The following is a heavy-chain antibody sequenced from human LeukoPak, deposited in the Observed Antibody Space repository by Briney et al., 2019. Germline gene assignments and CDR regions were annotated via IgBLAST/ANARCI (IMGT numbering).Heavy chain of an antibody. D-gene: IGHD4-17*01. CDR1: GFTFSSYA. Sequence: GGSLRLSCADSGFTFSSYAMSWVRQAPGKGLEWVSAINSAGSTYYGDSVRGRFTISRDNSKNVLYLQMNSLRAEDTALYYCAKDQNTVATAPFDYWGQGTLVTVSS. V-gene: IGHV3-23*01. CDR3: AKDQNTVATAPFDY. CDR2: INSAGST. J-gene: IGHJ4*02.